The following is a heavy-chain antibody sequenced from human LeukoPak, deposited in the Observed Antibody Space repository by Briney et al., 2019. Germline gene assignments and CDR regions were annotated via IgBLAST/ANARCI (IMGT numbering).Heavy chain of an antibody. CDR3: ARSVPYGTTWYGRSDC. V-gene: IGHV3-33*01. Sequence: GGSLRLSCAASGFTFSSYGMHWVRQAPGKGLEWVAVIWYDGSNKYYADSVKGRFTISRDNAMNSLYLQMDSLRVEDTAIYYCARSVPYGTTWYGRSDCWGQGTQVTVSS. CDR1: GFTFSSYG. D-gene: IGHD6-13*01. J-gene: IGHJ4*02. CDR2: IWYDGSNK.